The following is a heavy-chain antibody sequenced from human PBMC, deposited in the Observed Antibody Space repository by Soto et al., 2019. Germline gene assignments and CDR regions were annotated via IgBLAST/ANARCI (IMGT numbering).Heavy chain of an antibody. CDR2: ISGSGGST. CDR1: GFTFSSYA. Sequence: EVQLLESGGGLVQPGGSLRLSCAASGFTFSSYAMSWVRQAPGKGLEWVSAISGSGGSTYYADSVKGRFTISRDNSKNTLYLQMNSLRAEDTAVYYCAKDRMDDSSGYTTQLDAFDIWGQGTMVTVSS. J-gene: IGHJ3*02. D-gene: IGHD3-22*01. CDR3: AKDRMDDSSGYTTQLDAFDI. V-gene: IGHV3-23*01.